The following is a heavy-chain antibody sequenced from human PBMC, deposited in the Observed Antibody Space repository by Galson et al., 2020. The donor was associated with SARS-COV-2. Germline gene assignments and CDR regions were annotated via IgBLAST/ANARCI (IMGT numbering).Heavy chain of an antibody. CDR1: GGSISCNNCY. Sequence: SETLSLTCTVSGGSISCNNCYWGWIRQPPGKGLEWIGSFFYSGSTYYKPSLKSRVTISGDTSKNHFSLKLSSVTAADTAVYYCARQNGPYRGMLPFDYWGQGTLVTVSS. J-gene: IGHJ4*01. CDR3: ARQNGPYRGMLPFDY. CDR2: FFYSGST. D-gene: IGHD1-26*01. V-gene: IGHV4-39*01.